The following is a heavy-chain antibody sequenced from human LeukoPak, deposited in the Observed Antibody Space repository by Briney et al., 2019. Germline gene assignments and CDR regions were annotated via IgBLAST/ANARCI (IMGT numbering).Heavy chain of an antibody. CDR2: IDFDGTDT. V-gene: IGHV3-74*01. CDR3: ARDGVSTVDFDY. J-gene: IGHJ4*02. Sequence: GGSLRLSCAASGFSFNTYWMHWVRQAPGKGLVGVSRIDFDGTDTVYADSVKGRFTISRDNAKNTLFLQMNSLRAEDTAVYFCARDGVSTVDFDYWGQGTLVTVSS. D-gene: IGHD1-14*01. CDR1: GFSFNTYW.